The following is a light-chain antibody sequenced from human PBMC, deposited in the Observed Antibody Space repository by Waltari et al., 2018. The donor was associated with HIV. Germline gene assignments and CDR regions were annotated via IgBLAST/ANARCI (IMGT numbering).Light chain of an antibody. Sequence: IVLTQSPDSLAVSLGERATLACRSSQTLFYSSNNKNYLTWYRQKPGQPPKLLLYWASTRQSGVPDRFSGSGSGTNFTLTISRVQAEDAATYYCQQYYSSPWTFGQGTKV. CDR1: QTLFYSSNNKNY. J-gene: IGKJ1*01. CDR2: WAS. CDR3: QQYYSSPWT. V-gene: IGKV4-1*01.